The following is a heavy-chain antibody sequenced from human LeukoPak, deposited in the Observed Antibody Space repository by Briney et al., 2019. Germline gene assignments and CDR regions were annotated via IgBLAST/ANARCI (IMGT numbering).Heavy chain of an antibody. CDR2: ISGYNGNT. CDR1: VYTFSSYG. D-gene: IGHD3-22*01. J-gene: IGHJ3*02. Sequence: ASVKVSCKASVYTFSSYGISWVRQAPGQGLEWMGWISGYNGNTKYAQNLQGSVTMTTDTSTTTAYMELRSLRSDDTAVYYCARGRYYDSGGYDEAFDIWGQGTAVTVSS. V-gene: IGHV1-18*01. CDR3: ARGRYYDSGGYDEAFDI.